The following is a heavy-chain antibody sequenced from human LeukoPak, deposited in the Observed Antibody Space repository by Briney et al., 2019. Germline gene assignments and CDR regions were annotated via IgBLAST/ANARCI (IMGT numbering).Heavy chain of an antibody. D-gene: IGHD3-22*01. V-gene: IGHV4-59*01. CDR1: GGSISSYY. CDR2: FYYSGRT. CDR3: ARAPYESSGYYYDYYYYMDV. J-gene: IGHJ6*03. Sequence: PSETLSLTCTVSGGSISSYYWSWIRQPPGKGLEWIGYFYYSGRTNYNPSLKSRVAIAVDTSKNQFSLKLSSVTAADTAVYYCARAPYESSGYYYDYYYYMDVWGKGTTVTVSS.